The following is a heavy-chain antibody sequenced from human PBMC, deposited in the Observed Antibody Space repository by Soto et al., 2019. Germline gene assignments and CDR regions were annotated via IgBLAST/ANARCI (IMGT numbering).Heavy chain of an antibody. CDR2: IYYSGST. J-gene: IGHJ4*02. Sequence: PSETLSLTCTASGGSTSLGDYYWSWIRQPPGKGLEWIGYIYYSGSTYYNPPLKSRVTISVDTSKNQFSLKLSSVTAADTAVYYCARRYSYGFDYWGQGTLVTVSS. CDR3: ARRYSYGFDY. CDR1: GGSTSLGDYY. V-gene: IGHV4-30-4*01. D-gene: IGHD5-18*01.